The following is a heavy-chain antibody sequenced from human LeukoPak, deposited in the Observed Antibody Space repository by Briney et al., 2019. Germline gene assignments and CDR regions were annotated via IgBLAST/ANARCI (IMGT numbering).Heavy chain of an antibody. CDR2: ISSSGSTI. CDR3: ALRGYSYGLFDY. J-gene: IGHJ4*02. D-gene: IGHD5-18*01. Sequence: GGSLRLSCAASGFTFSSYEMNWVRQAPGKGLEWVSYISSSGSTIYYADSVKGRFTISRDNAKNSLYLQMNSLRAEDTVVYYCALRGYSYGLFDYWGQGTLVTVSS. V-gene: IGHV3-48*03. CDR1: GFTFSSYE.